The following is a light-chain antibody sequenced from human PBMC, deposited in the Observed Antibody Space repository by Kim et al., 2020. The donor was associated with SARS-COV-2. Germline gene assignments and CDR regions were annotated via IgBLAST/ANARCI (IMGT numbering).Light chain of an antibody. Sequence: ASVGDRVIITCRARQGISTGLAWYQQKPDKAPTSLIYAASSLQTGVPSRFSGSGSGTDFTLTISSLQPEDFATYYCQQYNSYPLTFGGGTKVDIK. CDR3: QQYNSYPLT. CDR1: QGISTG. V-gene: IGKV1D-16*02. CDR2: AAS. J-gene: IGKJ4*01.